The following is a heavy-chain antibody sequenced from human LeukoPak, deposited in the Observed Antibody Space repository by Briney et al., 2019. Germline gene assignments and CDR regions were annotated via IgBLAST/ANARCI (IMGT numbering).Heavy chain of an antibody. J-gene: IGHJ5*02. CDR2: ISDSGGST. CDR3: AKDLSRAVAADWFDP. Sequence: GGSLRLSCAASGFTFSSYAMSWVRQAPGKGLEWVSSISDSGGSTYYAGSVKGRFTISRDNSKNTLYLQMTNLRAADTAVYYCAKDLSRAVAADWFDPWDQGSLVTVSS. D-gene: IGHD6-19*01. V-gene: IGHV3-23*01. CDR1: GFTFSSYA.